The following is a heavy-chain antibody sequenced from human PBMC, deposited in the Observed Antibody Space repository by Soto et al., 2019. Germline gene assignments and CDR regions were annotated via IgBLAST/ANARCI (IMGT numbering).Heavy chain of an antibody. CDR2: IIPIFGTA. D-gene: IGHD3-3*01. Sequence: SCKASGGTFSSYAISWVRQAPGQGLEWMGGIIPIFGTANYAQKFQGRVTITADKSTSTAYMELSSLRSEDTAVYYCARQVTIFGVGRFDYWGQGTLVTVSS. J-gene: IGHJ4*02. V-gene: IGHV1-69*06. CDR1: GGTFSSYA. CDR3: ARQVTIFGVGRFDY.